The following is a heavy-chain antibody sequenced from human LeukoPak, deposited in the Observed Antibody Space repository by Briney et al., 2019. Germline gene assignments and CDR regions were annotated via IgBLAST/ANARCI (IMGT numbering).Heavy chain of an antibody. V-gene: IGHV3-74*03. J-gene: IGHJ4*02. CDR3: ASQSGY. Sequence: GGSLRLSCTASGFTFSTYWMHWVRQAPGKGLVWVSRINTDGSDTEYADFVKGRFTISRDNVQNTLYLQMNSLRTEDTAVYYCASQSGYWGQGTLDHLL. CDR1: GFTFSTYW. CDR2: INTDGSDT.